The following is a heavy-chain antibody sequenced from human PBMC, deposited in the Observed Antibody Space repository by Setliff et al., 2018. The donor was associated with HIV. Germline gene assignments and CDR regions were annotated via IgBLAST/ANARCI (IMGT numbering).Heavy chain of an antibody. Sequence: LRLSCAASGFTFSSYAMSWVRQAPGKGLEWVSAISGSGGSTYYADSVKGRFTISRDNSKNTLYLQMNSLRAEDTAVYYCANSGTTAIEYFQHWGQGTLVTVSS. CDR1: GFTFSSYA. J-gene: IGHJ1*01. CDR2: ISGSGGST. V-gene: IGHV3-23*01. D-gene: IGHD4-17*01. CDR3: ANSGTTAIEYFQH.